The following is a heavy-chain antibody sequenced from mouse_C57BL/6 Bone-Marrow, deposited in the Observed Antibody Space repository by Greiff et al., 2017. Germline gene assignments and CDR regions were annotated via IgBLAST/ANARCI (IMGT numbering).Heavy chain of an antibody. V-gene: IGHV1-81*01. CDR2: IFPRSGNT. D-gene: IGHD3-2*01. CDR1: GYTFPSYG. Sequence: QVQLQQSGAELARPGASVKLSCTASGYTFPSYGLSWVKQRTGQGLEWIGEIFPRSGNTSYNEKFKGKATLTADKSSSTAYMELRRLTSEDSAVYYCAREKTARDDYAMDYWGQGTSVTVSS. J-gene: IGHJ4*01. CDR3: AREKTARDDYAMDY.